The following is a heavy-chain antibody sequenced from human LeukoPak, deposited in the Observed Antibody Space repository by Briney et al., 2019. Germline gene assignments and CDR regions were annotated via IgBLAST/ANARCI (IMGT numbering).Heavy chain of an antibody. Sequence: SETLSLTCAVYGGSFSGYYWSWIRQPPGKGLEWIGEINHSGSTNYNPSLKSRVTISVDTSKNQFSLKLSSVTAADTAVYYCARGPHYYGSGSYIPRSRVFDYWGQGTLVTVSS. CDR1: GGSFSGYY. CDR3: ARGPHYYGSGSYIPRSRVFDY. CDR2: INHSGST. V-gene: IGHV4-34*01. D-gene: IGHD3-10*01. J-gene: IGHJ4*02.